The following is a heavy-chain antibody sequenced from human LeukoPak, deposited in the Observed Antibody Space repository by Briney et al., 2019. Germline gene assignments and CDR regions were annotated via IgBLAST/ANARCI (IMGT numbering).Heavy chain of an antibody. CDR3: ARDSTAHRGYSSSWYSDLFDY. D-gene: IGHD6-13*01. Sequence: GASVKVSCKASGYTFTSYGISWVRQAPGQGLEWMGSISAYNGNTNYAQKLQGRVTMTTDTSTSTAYMELRSLRSDDTAVYYCARDSTAHRGYSSSWYSDLFDYWGQGTLVTVSS. J-gene: IGHJ4*02. CDR2: ISAYNGNT. V-gene: IGHV1-18*01. CDR1: GYTFTSYG.